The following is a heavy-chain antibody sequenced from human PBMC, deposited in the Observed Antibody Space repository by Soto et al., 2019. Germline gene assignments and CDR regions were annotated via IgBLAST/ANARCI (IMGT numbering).Heavy chain of an antibody. CDR1: GGSFSDYY. CDR2: IDHSGST. J-gene: IGHJ4*02. D-gene: IGHD3-10*01. CDR3: ASSGSDY. V-gene: IGHV4-34*01. Sequence: XXTLSLPCAVYGGSFSDYYWSWIRQPPGKGLEWIGEIDHSGSTNYNPSLKSRVTISVDTSKNQFSMKLASVTAADTAVYYCASSGSDYWGQGTLVTVSS.